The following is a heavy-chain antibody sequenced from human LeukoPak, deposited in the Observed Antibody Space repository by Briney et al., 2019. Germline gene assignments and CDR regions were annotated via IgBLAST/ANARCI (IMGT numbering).Heavy chain of an antibody. CDR2: INHSGST. Sequence: PSEALSLTCAVYGGSFSGYYWSWIRQPPGKGLEWIGEINHSGSTNYNPSLKSRVTISVDTSKNQFSLKLSSVTAADTAVYYCARLKYYDFWSGFYNWFDPWGQGTLVTVSS. V-gene: IGHV4-34*01. CDR1: GGSFSGYY. J-gene: IGHJ5*02. CDR3: ARLKYYDFWSGFYNWFDP. D-gene: IGHD3-3*01.